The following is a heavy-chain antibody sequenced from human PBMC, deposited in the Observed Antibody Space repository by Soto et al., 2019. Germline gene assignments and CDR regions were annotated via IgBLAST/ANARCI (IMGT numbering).Heavy chain of an antibody. Sequence: EVQLVESGGGLVKPGGSLRLSCAASGFTFTTYDMNWVLQAPGKGLDVFSSITTTSRYIDYADAVRGLFTISRDNAKNSLFLQMDSLGAADTAVYYCVRSGTAPMLRQGWLDPCGQASVFTVCS. CDR1: GFTFTTYD. CDR2: ITTTSRYI. CDR3: VRSGTAPMLRQGWLDP. J-gene: IGHJ5*02. V-gene: IGHV3-21*01. D-gene: IGHD3-10*02.